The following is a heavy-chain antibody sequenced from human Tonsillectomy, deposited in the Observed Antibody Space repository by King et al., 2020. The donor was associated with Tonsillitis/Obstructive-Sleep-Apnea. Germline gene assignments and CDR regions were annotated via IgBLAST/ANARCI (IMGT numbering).Heavy chain of an antibody. Sequence: TLKESGPTLVKPTQTLTLTCTFSGFSLSTSGVGVGWIRQPPGKALEWLALIYWDDDKRYSPSLKSRLTITKDTSKNQVVLTMTNMDPVDTATYYCTHSARIWFGDPKPHYHYYRDVWAKATTATVSS. V-gene: IGHV2-5*02. J-gene: IGHJ6*03. D-gene: IGHD3-10*01. CDR3: THSARIWFGDPKPHYHYYRDV. CDR1: GFSLSTSGVG. CDR2: IYWDDDK.